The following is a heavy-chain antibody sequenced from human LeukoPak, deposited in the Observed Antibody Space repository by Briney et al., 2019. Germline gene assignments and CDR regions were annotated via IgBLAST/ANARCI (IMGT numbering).Heavy chain of an antibody. V-gene: IGHV3-7*01. CDR3: ATMVSVAGDS. D-gene: IGHD6-19*01. CDR1: GFSFSTNW. CDR2: IKPDGSET. Sequence: GGSLTLSCAGSGFSFSTNWMSWFRQAPGKGLEWVAHIKPDGSETYYVGSVKGRFTISRDNAWNSVHLQMYSLRPEDTAIYYCATMVSVAGDSWGQGTLVTVSS. J-gene: IGHJ5*01.